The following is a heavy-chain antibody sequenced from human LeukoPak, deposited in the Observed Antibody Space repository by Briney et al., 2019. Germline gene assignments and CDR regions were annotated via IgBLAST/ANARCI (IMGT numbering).Heavy chain of an antibody. CDR1: GGSISSGGYY. CDR3: ARENYDSSGYYD. J-gene: IGHJ4*02. V-gene: IGHV4-31*03. CDR2: IYYSGST. D-gene: IGHD3-22*01. Sequence: SETLSLTCTVSGGSISSGGYYWSWIRQHPGKGLEWIGYIYYSGSTYYNPSLKSRVTKSVDTSKNQFSLKLSSVTAADTAVYYCARENYDSSGYYDWGQGTLVTVSS.